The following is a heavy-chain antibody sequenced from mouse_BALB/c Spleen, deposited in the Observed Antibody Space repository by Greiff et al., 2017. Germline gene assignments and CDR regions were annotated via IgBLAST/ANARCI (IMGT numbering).Heavy chain of an antibody. CDR2: ISSGSSTI. CDR3: ARGNEYDAWFAY. CDR1: GFTFSSFG. J-gene: IGHJ3*01. D-gene: IGHD2-4*01. Sequence: EVQLVESGGGLVQPGGSRKLSCAASGFTFSSFGMHWVRQAPEKGLEWVAYISSGSSTIYYADTVKGRFTISRDNPKNTLFLQMTSLRSEDTAMYYCARGNEYDAWFAYWGQGTLVTVSA. V-gene: IGHV5-17*02.